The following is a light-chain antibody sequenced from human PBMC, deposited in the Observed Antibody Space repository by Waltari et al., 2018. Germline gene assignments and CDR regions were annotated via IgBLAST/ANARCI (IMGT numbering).Light chain of an antibody. V-gene: IGLV2-8*01. CDR1: SSDVGGYAY. J-gene: IGLJ3*02. CDR2: EVN. CDR3: SSYAGSTLM. Sequence: QSALTQPPSASGSPGQSVTISCTGTSSDVGGYAYVSLYQQHPGKAPKLMIYEVNKRPSGVPDRFSGSKSGNTASLTVSGLQAEDEADYYCSSYAGSTLMFGGGTKLTVL.